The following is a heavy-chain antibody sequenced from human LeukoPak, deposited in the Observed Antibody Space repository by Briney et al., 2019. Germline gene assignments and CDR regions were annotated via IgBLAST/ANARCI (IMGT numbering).Heavy chain of an antibody. CDR3: ARDPPYDILTGYLLQAFDI. J-gene: IGHJ3*02. CDR1: GFTFSSYG. D-gene: IGHD3-9*01. CDR2: ISYDGSNK. V-gene: IGHV3-30*03. Sequence: GGSLRLSCAASGFTFSSYGMHWVRQAPGKGLEWVAVISYDGSNKYYADSVKGRFTISRDNSKNTLYLQMNSLRAEDTAVYYCARDPPYDILTGYLLQAFDIWGQGTMVTVSS.